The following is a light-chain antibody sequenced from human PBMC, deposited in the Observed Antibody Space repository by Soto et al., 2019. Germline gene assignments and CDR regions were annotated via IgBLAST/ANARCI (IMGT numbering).Light chain of an antibody. Sequence: QRVLTQPPSVSGAPGQRVTISCTGSSSNIGAGYDVHWYQQLPGTAPKLLIYVNSNRPSGVPDRFSGSKSGTSASLAITGLQAEDEADYYCQSYDSRLSGSVFGGGTKLTVL. V-gene: IGLV1-40*01. CDR3: QSYDSRLSGSV. J-gene: IGLJ2*01. CDR2: VNS. CDR1: SSNIGAGYD.